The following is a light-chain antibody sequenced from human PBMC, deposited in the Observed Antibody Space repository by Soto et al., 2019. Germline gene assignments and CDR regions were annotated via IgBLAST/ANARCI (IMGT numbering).Light chain of an antibody. CDR3: QQYNDWPPIT. CDR1: QSVSSNY. V-gene: IGKV3-20*01. Sequence: EIMLTQSPGTLSLSPGERATLSCRASQSVSSNYLAWYQQKPGQAPRLLIYGASSRATGIPDRFSGSGSGTDFTLTISRLETEDFAVYYCQQYNDWPPITFGQGTRLEIK. J-gene: IGKJ5*01. CDR2: GAS.